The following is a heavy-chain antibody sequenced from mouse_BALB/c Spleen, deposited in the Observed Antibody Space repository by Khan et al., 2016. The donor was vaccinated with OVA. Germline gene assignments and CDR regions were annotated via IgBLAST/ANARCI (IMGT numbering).Heavy chain of an antibody. CDR1: GYTFTDYS. V-gene: IGHV9-2-1*01. CDR2: INTETGEP. CDR3: ARNGYDSYWYFDV. D-gene: IGHD2-2*01. J-gene: IGHJ1*03. Sequence: QIQLVQSGPNLKKPGETVKISCKASGYTFTDYSMHWVKQASGKGLKWMGWINTETGEPTYADDFKGRFAFSLETSSITAYFQINNLQNEDTATYFCARNGYDSYWYFDVWGKGTTVTVSS.